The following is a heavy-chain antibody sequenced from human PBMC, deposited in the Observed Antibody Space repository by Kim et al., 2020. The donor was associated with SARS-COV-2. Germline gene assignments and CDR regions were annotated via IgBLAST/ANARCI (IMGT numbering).Heavy chain of an antibody. CDR3: ARAGVATIKGADY. Sequence: SETLSLTCTVSGYSISSGYYWGWIRQPPGKGLEWIGSIYHSGSTYYNPSLKSRVTISVDTSKNQVSLKLSSVTAAGTAVYYCARAGVATIKGADYWGQGTLVTVSS. CDR1: GYSISSGYY. J-gene: IGHJ4*02. CDR2: IYHSGST. D-gene: IGHD5-12*01. V-gene: IGHV4-38-2*02.